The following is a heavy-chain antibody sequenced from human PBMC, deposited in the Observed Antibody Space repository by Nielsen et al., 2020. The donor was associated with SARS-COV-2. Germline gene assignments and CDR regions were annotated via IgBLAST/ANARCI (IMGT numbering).Heavy chain of an antibody. V-gene: IGHV3-23*01. CDR3: AKIGYCSGGSCYSAYFDY. J-gene: IGHJ4*02. Sequence: GESLKISCAASGFTFSSYAMSWVRQAPGKGLEWVSAISGSGGSTYYADSVKGRFTISRDNSKNTLYLQMNSLRAEDTAVYYCAKIGYCSGGSCYSAYFDYWGQGTLVTVSS. D-gene: IGHD2-15*01. CDR2: ISGSGGST. CDR1: GFTFSSYA.